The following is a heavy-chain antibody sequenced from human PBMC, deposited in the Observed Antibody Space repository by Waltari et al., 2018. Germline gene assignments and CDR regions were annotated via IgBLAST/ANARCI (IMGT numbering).Heavy chain of an antibody. Sequence: QVQLVQSGAEVKKPGASVKVSCKVSGYTLTELSMHWVRQAPGKGLEWMGGLDPEDGETIYAQKFQGRVTMTEDTSTDTAYMELSSLRSEDTAVYYCATGPGTLAAAGTYNWFDPWGQGTLVTVSS. V-gene: IGHV1-24*01. CDR1: GYTLTELS. CDR3: ATGPGTLAAAGTYNWFDP. J-gene: IGHJ5*02. CDR2: LDPEDGET. D-gene: IGHD6-13*01.